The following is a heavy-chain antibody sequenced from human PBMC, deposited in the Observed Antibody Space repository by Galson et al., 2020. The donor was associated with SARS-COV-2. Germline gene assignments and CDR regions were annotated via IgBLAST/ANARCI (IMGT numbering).Heavy chain of an antibody. D-gene: IGHD3-22*01. CDR3: AKDIIIGYYDSSGYSYFDY. CDR2: ISWNSGSI. CDR1: GFTFDDYA. Sequence: GGSLRLSCAASGFTFDDYAMHWVRQAPGKGLEWVSGISWNSGSIGYADSVKGRFTISRDNAKNSLYLQMNSLRAEDTALYYCAKDIIIGYYDSSGYSYFDYWGQGTLVTVSS. V-gene: IGHV3-9*01. J-gene: IGHJ4*02.